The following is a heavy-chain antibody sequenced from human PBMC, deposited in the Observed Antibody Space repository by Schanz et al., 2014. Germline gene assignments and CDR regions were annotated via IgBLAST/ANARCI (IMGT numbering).Heavy chain of an antibody. V-gene: IGHV3-23*01. CDR1: GFSFSSYA. CDR2: ISGSGAST. D-gene: IGHD2-8*02. Sequence: EVQLLESGGGLVQPGGSLRLSCATSGFSFSSYAINWVRQAPGKGLEWVSGISGSGASTYYADSVKGRFTISRDNSKSSLYLQMNSLRVEDTAVYYCAKSLESCPGGRCSRGYFDYWGQGTLVTVSS. CDR3: AKSLESCPGGRCSRGYFDY. J-gene: IGHJ4*02.